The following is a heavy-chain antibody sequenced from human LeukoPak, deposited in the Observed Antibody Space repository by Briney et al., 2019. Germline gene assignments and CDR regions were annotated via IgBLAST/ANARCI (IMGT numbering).Heavy chain of an antibody. CDR1: GGSISSGGYS. Sequence: PSETLSLTCAVSGGSISSGGYSWSWIRQPPGRGLEWIGYMYHSGSTYYSPSLKSRVTISVDRSNNQFFLKLSSVTAADTAVYYCASQYYDILTGYNYFDYWGQGTLVTVSS. D-gene: IGHD3-9*01. J-gene: IGHJ4*02. V-gene: IGHV4-30-2*01. CDR2: MYHSGST. CDR3: ASQYYDILTGYNYFDY.